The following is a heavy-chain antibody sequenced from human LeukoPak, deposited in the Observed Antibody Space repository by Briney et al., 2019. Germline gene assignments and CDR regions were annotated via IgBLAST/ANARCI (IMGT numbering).Heavy chain of an antibody. CDR3: AKSIWVRGVIPDFAY. Sequence: GRSLRLSCAASGFTFSSYGMHWVRQAPGKGLEWVAVISYDGSNKYYADSVKGRFTISRDNSKNTLYLQMNSLRAEDTAVYYCAKSIWVRGVIPDFAYWGQGTLVTVSS. CDR2: ISYDGSNK. J-gene: IGHJ4*02. CDR1: GFTFSSYG. V-gene: IGHV3-30*18. D-gene: IGHD3-10*01.